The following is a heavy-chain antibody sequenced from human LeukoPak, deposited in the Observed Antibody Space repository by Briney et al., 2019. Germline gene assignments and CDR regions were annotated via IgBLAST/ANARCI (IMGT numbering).Heavy chain of an antibody. CDR3: ARYSSGWYAYYFDY. CDR1: GGSISSYY. J-gene: IGHJ4*02. CDR2: IYYSGST. D-gene: IGHD6-19*01. Sequence: SGTLPLTCTVSGGSISSYYWSWIRQPPGKGLKWIGYIYYSGSTNYNPSLKSRVTISVDTSRNQFSLKLSSVAAADTAVYYCARYSSGWYAYYFDYWGQGTLVTVSS. V-gene: IGHV4-59*01.